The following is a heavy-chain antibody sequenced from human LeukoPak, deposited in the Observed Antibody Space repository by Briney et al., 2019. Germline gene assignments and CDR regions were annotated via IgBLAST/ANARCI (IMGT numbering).Heavy chain of an antibody. V-gene: IGHV4-31*03. J-gene: IGHJ3*02. CDR2: IYYSGST. D-gene: IGHD3-10*01. CDR1: GGSISSGGYY. CDR3: ARGGDYYGSGTKKDAFDI. Sequence: SQTLSLTCTVSGGSISSGGYYWSWIRQHPGKGLEWIGYIYYSGSTYYNPSLKSRVTISVDTSKIQFSLKLSSVTAADTAVYYCARGGDYYGSGTKKDAFDIWGQGTMVTVSS.